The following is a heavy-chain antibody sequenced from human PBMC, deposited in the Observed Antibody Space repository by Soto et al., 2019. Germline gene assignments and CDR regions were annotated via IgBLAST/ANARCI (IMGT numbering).Heavy chain of an antibody. J-gene: IGHJ4*02. V-gene: IGHV4-34*01. Sequence: PSETLSLTCAVYGGSFSGYYWGGIRQPPGKGLEWIGEINHSGSTNYNPSLKSRVTISVDTSKNQFSLKLSSVTAADTAVYYCARARLRDIVLMVYANAFDYWGQGTLVTVSS. CDR3: ARARLRDIVLMVYANAFDY. D-gene: IGHD2-8*01. CDR1: GGSFSGYY. CDR2: INHSGST.